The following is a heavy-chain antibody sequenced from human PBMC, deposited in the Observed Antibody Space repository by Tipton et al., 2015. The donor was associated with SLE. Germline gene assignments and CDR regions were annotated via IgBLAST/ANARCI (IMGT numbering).Heavy chain of an antibody. D-gene: IGHD3-3*01. V-gene: IGHV1-46*01. Sequence: QLVQSGAEVKKPGASVKVSCKASGYTFTSNYIHWVRQAPGQGLEWMGMINPSSSSTTYAPKFQARVTLTSDTSTSTVYMELNSLKSEDTAVYYCARRKDFDFWSGSHDAFDIWGQGTKLTVSS. CDR3: ARRKDFDFWSGSHDAFDI. CDR1: GYTFTSNY. J-gene: IGHJ3*02. CDR2: INPSSSST.